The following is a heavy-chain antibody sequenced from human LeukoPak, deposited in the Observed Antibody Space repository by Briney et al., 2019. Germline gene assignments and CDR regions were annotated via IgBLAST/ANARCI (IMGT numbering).Heavy chain of an antibody. CDR1: GFTFSSYA. CDR3: ASVKWFGELLPFDY. V-gene: IGHV3-23*01. J-gene: IGHJ4*02. Sequence: GSLRLSCAASGFTFSSYAMSWVRQAPGKGLEWVSAISGSGGSTYYADSVKGRFTISRDNSKNTLYLQMNSLRAEDTAVYYCASVKWFGELLPFDYWGQGTLVTVSS. D-gene: IGHD3-10*01. CDR2: ISGSGGST.